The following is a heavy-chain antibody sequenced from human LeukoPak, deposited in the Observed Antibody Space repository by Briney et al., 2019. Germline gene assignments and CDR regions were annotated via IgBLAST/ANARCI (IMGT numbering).Heavy chain of an antibody. CDR1: GGSFSGYY. CDR3: ATDHYYGSGSYYN. Sequence: SETLSLTCAVYGGSFSGYYWSWIRQPPGKGLEWIGEINHSGSTNYNPSLKSRVTISVDTSKSQFSLKLSSVTAADTAVYYCATDHYYGSGSYYNWGQGTLVTVSS. J-gene: IGHJ4*02. CDR2: INHSGST. V-gene: IGHV4-34*01. D-gene: IGHD3-10*01.